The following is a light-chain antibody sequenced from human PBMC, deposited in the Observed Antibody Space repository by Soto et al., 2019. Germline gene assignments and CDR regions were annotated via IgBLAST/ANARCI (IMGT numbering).Light chain of an antibody. CDR1: KSDIGVYDY. V-gene: IGLV2-8*01. CDR2: EVV. Sequence: QSVLTQPPSASGSPGQSVAISCTGTKSDIGVYDYVSWYQHHPGKAPRLIIYEVVQRPSGVPDRFSGSKSGNTASLTVSGRHAADEADYFCKSYAGSNTYVFGSGTKVTVL. CDR3: KSYAGSNTYV. J-gene: IGLJ1*01.